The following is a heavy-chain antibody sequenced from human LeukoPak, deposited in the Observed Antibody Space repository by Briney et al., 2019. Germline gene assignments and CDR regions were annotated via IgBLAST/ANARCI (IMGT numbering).Heavy chain of an antibody. Sequence: SVKVSCKASGGTFSSYAISWVQQAPGQGLEWMGRIIPIFGTANYAQKLQGRVTITTDEYTSTVYMELSSLRSEDTAVYYCAREGYDFWSGYCDYWGQGTLVTVSS. CDR2: IIPIFGTA. CDR1: GGTFSSYA. J-gene: IGHJ4*02. V-gene: IGHV1-69*05. D-gene: IGHD3-3*01. CDR3: AREGYDFWSGYCDY.